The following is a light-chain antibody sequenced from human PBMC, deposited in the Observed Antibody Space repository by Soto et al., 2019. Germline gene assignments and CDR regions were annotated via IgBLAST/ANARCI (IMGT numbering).Light chain of an antibody. CDR1: QSVSNS. CDR3: QHYGRSPIT. J-gene: IGKJ5*01. Sequence: DIQMTQSPSTLSASVGDRVTITCRASQSVSNSLAWYQRKPGKAPNLLIYDASSLESGVPSRFSGSGSGTEFTLTISSLQPEDFALYYCQHYGRSPITFGQGTRLEIK. CDR2: DAS. V-gene: IGKV1-5*01.